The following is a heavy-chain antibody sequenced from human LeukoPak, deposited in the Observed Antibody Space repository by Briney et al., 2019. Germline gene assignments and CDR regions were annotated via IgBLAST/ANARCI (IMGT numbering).Heavy chain of an antibody. CDR1: GGSISSYY. Sequence: PSETLSLTCTVSGGSISSYYWSWIRQPPGKGLEWIGYIYYSGSTNYNPSLKSRVTISVDTSKNQFSLKLSSVTAADTAVYYCARDRGSSGLFDPWGQGTLVTVSS. D-gene: IGHD6-19*01. J-gene: IGHJ5*02. V-gene: IGHV4-59*01. CDR2: IYYSGST. CDR3: ARDRGSSGLFDP.